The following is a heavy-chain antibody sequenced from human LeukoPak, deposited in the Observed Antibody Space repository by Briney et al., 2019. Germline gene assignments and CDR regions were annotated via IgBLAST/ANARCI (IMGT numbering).Heavy chain of an antibody. V-gene: IGHV4-59*08. J-gene: IGHJ4*02. D-gene: IGHD4-17*01. CDR2: IYYSGST. CDR3: ARGTTVTTPDY. CDR1: GGSISSYY. Sequence: KPSETLSLTCTVSGGSISSYYWSWIRQPPGKGLGWIGYIYYSGSTNYNPSLKSRVTISIDTSKNQFSLKLSSVTAADTAVYYCARGTTVTTPDYWGQGTLVTVSS.